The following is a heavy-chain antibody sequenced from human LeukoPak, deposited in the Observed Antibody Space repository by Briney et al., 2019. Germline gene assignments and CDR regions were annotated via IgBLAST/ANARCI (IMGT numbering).Heavy chain of an antibody. CDR1: GGSIRIYY. Sequence: SETLSLTCTASGGSIRIYYWNWIRQSAGKRLEWIGRIYASGRTDYNPSLKSRVTMSVDTSKNQFSLKVTYVTAADTAVYYCARGHSSGHYYDYWGQGTLVTVSS. J-gene: IGHJ4*02. CDR3: ARGHSSGHYYDY. CDR2: IYASGRT. D-gene: IGHD3-22*01. V-gene: IGHV4-4*07.